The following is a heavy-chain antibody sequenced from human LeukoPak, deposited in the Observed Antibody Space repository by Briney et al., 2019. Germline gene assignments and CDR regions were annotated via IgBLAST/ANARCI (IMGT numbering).Heavy chain of an antibody. CDR3: ARVRRYYDSSGYRLDY. CDR1: GGTFSSYA. J-gene: IGHJ4*02. Sequence: GSSVKVSCKASGGTFSSYAISWVRQAPGQGLEWMGGIIPIFGTANYAQKFQGRVTITADESTSTAYMKLSSLSSEDTAVYYCARVRRYYDSSGYRLDYWGQGTLVTVSS. V-gene: IGHV1-69*01. CDR2: IIPIFGTA. D-gene: IGHD3-22*01.